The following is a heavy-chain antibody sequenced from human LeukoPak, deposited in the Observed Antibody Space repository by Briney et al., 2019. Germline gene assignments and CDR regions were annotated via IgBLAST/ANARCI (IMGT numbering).Heavy chain of an antibody. D-gene: IGHD6-19*01. J-gene: IGHJ6*02. V-gene: IGHV4-31*03. Sequence: SQTLSLTCTVSGGSISSGGYYWSWIRQHPGKGLEWIGYIYYSGSTYYNPSLKSRVTISVDTSKNQFSLKLSSVTAADTAVYYCARLIRRSPGAPPGIAVAGSRYYYYGMDVWGQGTTVTVSS. CDR3: ARLIRRSPGAPPGIAVAGSRYYYYGMDV. CDR2: IYYSGST. CDR1: GGSISSGGYY.